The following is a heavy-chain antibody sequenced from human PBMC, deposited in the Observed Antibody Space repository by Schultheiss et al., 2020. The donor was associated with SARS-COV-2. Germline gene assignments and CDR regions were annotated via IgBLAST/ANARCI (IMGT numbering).Heavy chain of an antibody. CDR3: ARVRGYCTNGVCYTSYYYYYMDV. D-gene: IGHD2-8*01. Sequence: SETLSLTCTVSGGSINSFYWSWVRQPPGKGLEWIGYMYYSGSTNYNPSLKSRVTMSVDTSKNQFSLKLSSVTAADTAVYYCARVRGYCTNGVCYTSYYYYYMDVWGKGTTVTVSS. V-gene: IGHV4-59*01. CDR1: GGSINSFY. CDR2: MYYSGST. J-gene: IGHJ6*03.